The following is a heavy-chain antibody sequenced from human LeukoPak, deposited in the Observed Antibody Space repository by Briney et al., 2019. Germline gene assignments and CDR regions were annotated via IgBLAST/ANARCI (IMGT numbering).Heavy chain of an antibody. V-gene: IGHV3-23*01. CDR3: AKQGRYRVYSAFDS. D-gene: IGHD2-8*01. Sequence: PEGSLRLSCAASGFNFSSYAMGWARRAPGKGPEWVSSVSGSGRSTYYTDSVKGRFTISRDNSNNTLYLHLNTLIAGDTALYYCAKQGRYRVYSAFDSWGQGALVAVSS. CDR2: VSGSGRST. CDR1: GFNFSSYA. J-gene: IGHJ4*02.